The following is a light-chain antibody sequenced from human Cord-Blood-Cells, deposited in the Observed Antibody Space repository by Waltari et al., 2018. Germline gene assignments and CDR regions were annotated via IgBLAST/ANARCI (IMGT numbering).Light chain of an antibody. Sequence: QSALTQPASVSGSPGQSITISCTGTSSDVGGYNSVSWYQQHPGKAPKLMIYEVSNRFSGSKSGNTASLTISGLQAEDEADYYCSSYTSSSTYVFGTGTKVTVL. CDR3: SSYTSSSTYV. J-gene: IGLJ1*01. V-gene: IGLV2-14*01. CDR2: EV. CDR1: SSDVGGYNS.